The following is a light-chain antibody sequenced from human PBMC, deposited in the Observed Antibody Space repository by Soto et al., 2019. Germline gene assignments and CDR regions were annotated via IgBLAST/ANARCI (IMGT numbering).Light chain of an antibody. Sequence: IVLTQSPGTLSLSPGERVTLSCRASQSVTTRLAWYQHKPGQAHTLLMSGASNRASGVPVRFSGSGSGTEFTLTISSLQPEEFATYYCQQHGQWPITVGQGTRLEIK. CDR3: QQHGQWPIT. CDR1: QSVTTR. CDR2: GAS. V-gene: IGKV3-11*01. J-gene: IGKJ5*01.